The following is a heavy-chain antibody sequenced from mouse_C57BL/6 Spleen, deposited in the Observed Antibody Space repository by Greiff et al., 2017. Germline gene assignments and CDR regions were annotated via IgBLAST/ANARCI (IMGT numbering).Heavy chain of an antibody. D-gene: IGHD2-2*01. Sequence: QVQLQQSGAELVKPGASVKMSCKASGYTFTTYPIQWVKQKHGKSLEWIGNFHPYNDDTKYNEKFKGKATVTVEKSSSTVYLELSRLTSDDSAVCSSAMAGYYDAMGDQGQGPSVTVSS. CDR3: AMAGYYDAMGD. J-gene: IGHJ4*01. V-gene: IGHV1-47*01. CDR2: FHPYNDDT. CDR1: GYTFTTYP.